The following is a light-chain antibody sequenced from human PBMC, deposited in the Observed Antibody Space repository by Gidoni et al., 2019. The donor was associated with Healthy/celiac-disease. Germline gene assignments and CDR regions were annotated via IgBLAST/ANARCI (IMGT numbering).Light chain of an antibody. J-gene: IGKJ2*01. Sequence: DIQMTQSPSSLSASVVDRVTITCRGSQSISSYLNWYQQKPGKAPKLLIYAASSLQSGVPSRLSGSGSGTDFTLTISSLQPEDFATYYCQQSYSTPNTFGQGTKLEIK. CDR2: AAS. CDR3: QQSYSTPNT. CDR1: QSISSY. V-gene: IGKV1-39*01.